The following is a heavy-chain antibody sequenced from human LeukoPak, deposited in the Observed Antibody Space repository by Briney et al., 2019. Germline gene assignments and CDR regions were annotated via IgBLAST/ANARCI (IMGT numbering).Heavy chain of an antibody. CDR2: INDSGST. J-gene: IGHJ4*02. CDR1: GGSFTDYY. Sequence: PSETLSPTCAISGGSFTDYYWSWIRQPPGKGLEWIGDINDSGSTNSSPSLKSRVVISLDTSKSQLSLKLSPVTAADTATYFCARAGRGTSSRALDYWGQGTLVTVSS. D-gene: IGHD1-1*01. CDR3: ARAGRGTSSRALDY. V-gene: IGHV4-34*01.